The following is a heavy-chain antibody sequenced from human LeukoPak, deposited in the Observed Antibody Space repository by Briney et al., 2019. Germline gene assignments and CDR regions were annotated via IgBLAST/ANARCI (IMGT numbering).Heavy chain of an antibody. V-gene: IGHV1-18*01. CDR1: GYTFTSYD. Sequence: ASVKVSCKASGYTFTSYDINWVRQATGQGLEWMGWISAYNGSTNYAQKLQGRVTMTTDTSTSTAYTELRSLRSDDTAVYYCARVKLSIVGTYFDYWGQGTLVTVSS. J-gene: IGHJ4*02. D-gene: IGHD1-26*01. CDR3: ARVKLSIVGTYFDY. CDR2: ISAYNGST.